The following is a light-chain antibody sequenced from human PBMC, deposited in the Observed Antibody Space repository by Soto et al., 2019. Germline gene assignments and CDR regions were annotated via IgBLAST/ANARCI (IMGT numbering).Light chain of an antibody. V-gene: IGLV1-40*01. CDR3: VSYASSAARV. J-gene: IGLJ1*01. Sequence: QSVLTQPPSVSGAPGQRVTISCTGSSSNIGAGYDVHWYQQLPGTAPKLLIYGNSNRPSGVPDRFSGSKSGTSASLAITGLQAEDEADYYCVSYASSAARVFGTGTKLTVL. CDR2: GNS. CDR1: SSNIGAGYD.